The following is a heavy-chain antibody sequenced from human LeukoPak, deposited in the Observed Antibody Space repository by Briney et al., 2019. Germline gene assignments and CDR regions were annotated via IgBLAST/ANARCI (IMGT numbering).Heavy chain of an antibody. V-gene: IGHV4-34*01. CDR3: ARSERSGIYFDY. D-gene: IGHD6-13*01. CDR1: GGSFSAYY. CDR2: INHSGST. J-gene: IGHJ4*02. Sequence: PSETLSLTCAVYGGSFSAYYWSWIRQPPGKGLEWIVEINHSGSTNYNPSLKSRVTISVDTSRNQFSLKVSSVTVADTAVYYCARSERSGIYFDYWGQGTLVTVSS.